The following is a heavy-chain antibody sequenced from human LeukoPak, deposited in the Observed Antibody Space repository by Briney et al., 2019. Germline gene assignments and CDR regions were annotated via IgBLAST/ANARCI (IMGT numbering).Heavy chain of an antibody. J-gene: IGHJ2*01. CDR1: GYSFTSYW. CDR2: IDPSDSDT. D-gene: IGHD3-10*01. V-gene: IGHV5-10-1*01. Sequence: GESLKISCKASGYSFTSYWISWVRQMPGEGLEWMGRIDPSDSDTNYSPSFQGHVTMSADKSISTAYLQWSSLKASDTAIYFCARHVNWRSGQSWFDPWGRGTLATVSS. CDR3: ARHVNWRSGQSWFDP.